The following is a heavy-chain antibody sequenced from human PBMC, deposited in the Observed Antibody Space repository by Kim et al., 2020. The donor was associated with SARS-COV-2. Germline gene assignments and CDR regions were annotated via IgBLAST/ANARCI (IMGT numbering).Heavy chain of an antibody. V-gene: IGHV4-39*07. CDR3: ARGMTRESILTGLFYDGDAFDI. D-gene: IGHD3-16*01. CDR2: IHSHGKT. J-gene: IGHJ3*02. Sequence: SETLSLTCSVSGGSVSNSDVYWAYVRQSPEKGLEWIGSIHSHGKTYYNPSLKSRVNMSMETSKNQFSLRLSSVTAADTAVYYCARGMTRESILTGLFYDGDAFDIWGRGTMVSVS. CDR1: GGSVSNSDVY.